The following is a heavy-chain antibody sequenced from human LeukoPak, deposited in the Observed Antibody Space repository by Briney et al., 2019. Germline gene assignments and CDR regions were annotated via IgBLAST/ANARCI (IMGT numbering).Heavy chain of an antibody. CDR2: INSDGSST. Sequence: PGGSLRLSCAASGXTVSSSYMSWVRQAPGRGLVWVSRINSDGSSTSYADSVKGRFTISRDNAKNTLYLQMNSLSAEDRAVYYCAGHYGDYGLDYGMDVWGQGTTVTVSS. J-gene: IGHJ6*02. D-gene: IGHD4-17*01. V-gene: IGHV3-74*01. CDR1: GXTVSSSY. CDR3: AGHYGDYGLDYGMDV.